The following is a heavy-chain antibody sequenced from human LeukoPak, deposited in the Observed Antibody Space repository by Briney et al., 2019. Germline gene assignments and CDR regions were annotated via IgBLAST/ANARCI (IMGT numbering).Heavy chain of an antibody. V-gene: IGHV1-18*01. CDR2: ISAYNGNT. CDR3: ARGRRILGGPENAGDFFDF. Sequence: GASVKVSCKASGYTFTSYGISWVRQDPGQGLEWMGWISAYNGNTNYAQKLQGRVTMTTDTSTSTAYMELRSLRSNDTAVYYCARGRRILGGPENAGDFFDFWGQGSLVTVSS. J-gene: IGHJ4*01. D-gene: IGHD3-16*01. CDR1: GYTFTSYG.